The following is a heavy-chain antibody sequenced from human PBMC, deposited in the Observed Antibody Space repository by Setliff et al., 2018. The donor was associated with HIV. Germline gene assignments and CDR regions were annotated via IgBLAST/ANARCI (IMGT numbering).Heavy chain of an antibody. D-gene: IGHD6-19*01. CDR2: INHSGST. CDR1: GGSFSGYY. J-gene: IGHJ4*02. V-gene: IGHV4-34*01. CDR3: ARGPPGSSIGWYVGY. Sequence: SETLSLTCTVYGGSFSGYYWSWIRQPPGKGLEWMGEINHSGSTNYNPSLKSRVTISVDTSKNQFSLRLSSVIAADTAVYYCARGPPGSSIGWYVGYWGQGTLVTVSS.